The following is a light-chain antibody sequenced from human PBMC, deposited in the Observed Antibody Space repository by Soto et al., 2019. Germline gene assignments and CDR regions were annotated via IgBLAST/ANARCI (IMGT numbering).Light chain of an antibody. CDR1: SGHSDYA. Sequence: QSVLTQSPSASASLGASVKLTCTLSSGHSDYAIAWHQQRPEKGPRYLMKVDSDGSHSRGDEIPDRFSGSSSGAERYLTISSLQSEDEADYYCQTWGTGIWVFGGGTKLTVL. J-gene: IGLJ3*02. CDR3: QTWGTGIWV. CDR2: VDSDGSH. V-gene: IGLV4-69*01.